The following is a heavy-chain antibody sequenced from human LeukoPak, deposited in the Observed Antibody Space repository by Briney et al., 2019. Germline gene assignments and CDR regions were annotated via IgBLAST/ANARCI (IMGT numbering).Heavy chain of an antibody. CDR1: GFTFRSYW. CDR3: ASPGGSGSYQLDY. V-gene: IGHV3-7*02. Sequence: GGSLRLSCAASGFTFRSYWMTWVRQAPGKGLEWVANIKQDGSEKYYVDSVKGRFSISRDNAKKSLYLQMNSLRAEDTAVYYCASPGGSGSYQLDYWGQGTLVTVSS. D-gene: IGHD3-10*01. CDR2: IKQDGSEK. J-gene: IGHJ4*02.